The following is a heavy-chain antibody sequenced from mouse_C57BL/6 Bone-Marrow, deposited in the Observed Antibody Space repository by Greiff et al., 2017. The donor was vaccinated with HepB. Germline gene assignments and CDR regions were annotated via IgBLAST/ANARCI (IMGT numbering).Heavy chain of an antibody. J-gene: IGHJ3*01. Sequence: VQLQQSGAELARPGASVKLSCKASGYTFTSYGISWVKQRTGQGLEWIGEIYPRSGNTYYNEKFKGKATLTADKSSSTAYMELRSLTSEDSAVCFCARDAYYGSSEAYWGQGTLVTVSA. CDR3: ARDAYYGSSEAY. CDR2: IYPRSGNT. V-gene: IGHV1-81*01. D-gene: IGHD1-1*01. CDR1: GYTFTSYG.